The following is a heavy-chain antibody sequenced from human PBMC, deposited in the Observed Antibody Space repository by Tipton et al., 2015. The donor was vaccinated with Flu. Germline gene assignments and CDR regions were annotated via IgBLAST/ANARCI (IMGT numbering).Heavy chain of an antibody. CDR1: GFTVSTSY. J-gene: IGHJ4*02. CDR3: ARDEGGTYPD. Sequence: VQLVQSGGGLIRRGGSLGLSCAVSGFTVSTSYMSWVRQPPGKGLEWVSIVYDDGRTYYADSVEGRFAISRDNSKNILYLQMNSLRADDTAVYFCARDEGGTYPDWGQGTLVTVSS. D-gene: IGHD1-14*01. V-gene: IGHV3-53*01. CDR2: VYDDGRT.